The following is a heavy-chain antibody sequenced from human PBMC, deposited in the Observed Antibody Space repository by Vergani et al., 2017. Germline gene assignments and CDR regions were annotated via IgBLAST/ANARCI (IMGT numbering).Heavy chain of an antibody. CDR1: GYSIGSGFY. V-gene: IGHV4-38-2*01. J-gene: IGHJ2*01. CDR2: IHNRGKT. D-gene: IGHD2-21*01. CDR3: ARSQGDYWYFDI. Sequence: QVRLEESGPGLVKPSETLPLTCSVSGYSIGSGFYWAWIRQSPGEGLQWLTSIHNRGKTYHNPSLKSRVSVSLDTSKNRFSLNLTSVAATDTAVYYCARSQGDYWYFDIWGPGSLVTVSS.